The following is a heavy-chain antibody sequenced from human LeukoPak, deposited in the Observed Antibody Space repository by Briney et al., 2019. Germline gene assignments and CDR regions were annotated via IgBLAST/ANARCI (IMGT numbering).Heavy chain of an antibody. J-gene: IGHJ5*02. CDR3: ARDSPEGSWFDP. D-gene: IGHD2-15*01. CDR2: IYYSGST. V-gene: IGHV4-59*01. Sequence: PSETLSLTCTVSGGSISSYYWSWIRQPPGKGLEWIGYIYYSGSTNYNTSLKSRVTISVDTSKNQFSLQLTSVTAADTAVYYCARDSPEGSWFDPWGQGTLVTVSS. CDR1: GGSISSYY.